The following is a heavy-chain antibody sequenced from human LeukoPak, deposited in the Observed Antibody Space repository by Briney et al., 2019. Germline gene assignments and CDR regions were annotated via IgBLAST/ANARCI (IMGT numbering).Heavy chain of an antibody. CDR3: ARAHYYDSGGLFDY. D-gene: IGHD3-22*01. V-gene: IGHV4-59*01. Sequence: SETLSLTCAVYGGSFSGYYWSWIRQPPGKGLEWIGYIYYSGSTNYNPSLKSRVTISVDTSKNQFSLKLSSVTAADTAVYYCARAHYYDSGGLFDYWGQGTLVTVSS. CDR1: GGSFSGYY. J-gene: IGHJ4*02. CDR2: IYYSGST.